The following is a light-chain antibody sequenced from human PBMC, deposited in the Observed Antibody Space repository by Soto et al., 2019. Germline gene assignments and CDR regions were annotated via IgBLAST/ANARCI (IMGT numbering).Light chain of an antibody. CDR2: AAS. CDR1: QSISSY. CDR3: QQPYSTPRT. V-gene: IGKV1-39*01. J-gene: IGKJ1*01. Sequence: DIQMTQSPSSLSASVGDRVTITCRASQSISSYLNWYQQKPGKAPKLLIYAASSLQSGVPSRFSGSGSGTDFTLTISSLQPEDFATYYCQQPYSTPRTFGQGTKVEIK.